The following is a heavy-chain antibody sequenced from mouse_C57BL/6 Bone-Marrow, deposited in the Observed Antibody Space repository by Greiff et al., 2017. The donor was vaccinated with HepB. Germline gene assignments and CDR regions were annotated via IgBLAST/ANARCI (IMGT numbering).Heavy chain of an antibody. CDR1: GFTFTDYY. CDR2: IRNKANGYTT. V-gene: IGHV7-3*01. CDR3: ARYGDYSFAY. D-gene: IGHD1-1*01. J-gene: IGHJ3*01. Sequence: EVHLVESGGGLVQPGGSLSLSCAASGFTFTDYYMSWVRQPPGKALEWLGFIRNKANGYTTEYSASVKGRFTISRDNSQSILYLQMNALRAEDSATYYFARYGDYSFAYWGQGTLVTVSA.